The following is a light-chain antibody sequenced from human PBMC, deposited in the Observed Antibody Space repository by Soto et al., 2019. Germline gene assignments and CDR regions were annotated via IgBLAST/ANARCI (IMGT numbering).Light chain of an antibody. Sequence: QSALTQPASVSLSPGQSITISCTGTSSDVGAYDYVSWYQQHPGKAPKLMISEVSNRPSGVSNRFSGSKSGNTASLTISGLQAEDEADYYCSSYRSGNSSVFGTGTKVTVL. V-gene: IGLV2-14*01. J-gene: IGLJ1*01. CDR3: SSYRSGNSSV. CDR1: SSDVGAYDY. CDR2: EVS.